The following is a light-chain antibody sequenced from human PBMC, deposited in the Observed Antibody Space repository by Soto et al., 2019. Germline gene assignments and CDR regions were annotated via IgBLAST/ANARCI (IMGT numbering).Light chain of an antibody. Sequence: DIQMTQSPSSLSASVGDRVTITCRANQGISNYLAWYQQKPGRVPKLLIYSASTLRSGVPSRFSDSGSETDFTLTISSLQPEDVATYYCQTYNSALVFTFGPGTKVNIK. CDR1: QGISNY. CDR3: QTYNSALVFT. J-gene: IGKJ3*01. CDR2: SAS. V-gene: IGKV1-27*01.